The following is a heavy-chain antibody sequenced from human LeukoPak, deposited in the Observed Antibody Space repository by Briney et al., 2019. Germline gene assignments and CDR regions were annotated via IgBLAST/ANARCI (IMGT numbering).Heavy chain of an antibody. CDR1: GFTFDDYG. V-gene: IGHV3-20*04. Sequence: GGSLRLSCAASGFTFDDYGLSWVRQAPGKGLEWVSGINWNGGSTGYADSVKGRFTISRDNAKKSLYLQMNSLRAEDTAVYYCARGTHYYDISGYDYWGQGTLVIVSS. D-gene: IGHD3-22*01. J-gene: IGHJ4*02. CDR2: INWNGGST. CDR3: ARGTHYYDISGYDY.